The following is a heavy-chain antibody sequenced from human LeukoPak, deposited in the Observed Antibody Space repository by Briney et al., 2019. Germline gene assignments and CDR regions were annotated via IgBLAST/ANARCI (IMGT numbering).Heavy chain of an antibody. J-gene: IGHJ4*02. Sequence: GRSLRLSCAASGFTFNSYGMHWVRQAPGKGLEWVALISSGSEKYYADSVKGRFTISRDNSKNMLYLQMNSLRADDTAIYYCARDLELSAVYYFDSWGQGTLVIVSS. D-gene: IGHD3-3*01. CDR3: ARDLELSAVYYFDS. CDR2: ISSGSEK. CDR1: GFTFNSYG. V-gene: IGHV3-30*19.